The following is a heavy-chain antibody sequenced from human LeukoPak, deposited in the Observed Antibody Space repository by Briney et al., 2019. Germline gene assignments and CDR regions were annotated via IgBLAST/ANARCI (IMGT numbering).Heavy chain of an antibody. Sequence: GASVKVSCKASGYTFTSYDINWVRQATGQGLEWMGWMNPNSGNTGYAQKFQGRVTITRNTSISTAYMELSSLRSEDTAVYYCARVLSGRGSLYDYYYYMDVWGKGTTVTISS. J-gene: IGHJ6*03. CDR3: ARVLSGRGSLYDYYYYMDV. D-gene: IGHD3-10*01. CDR1: GYTFTSYD. V-gene: IGHV1-8*03. CDR2: MNPNSGNT.